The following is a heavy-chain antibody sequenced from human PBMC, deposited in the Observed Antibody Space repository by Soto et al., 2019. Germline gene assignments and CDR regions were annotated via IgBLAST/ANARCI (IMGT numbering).Heavy chain of an antibody. CDR1: GYTFTSYA. D-gene: IGHD2-2*01. J-gene: IGHJ4*02. V-gene: IGHV1-3*01. CDR3: ARGHCSSTSCYPDY. Sequence: ASVKVSCKASGYTFTSYAMHWVRQAPGQRLEWMGWINAGNGNTKYSQKFQGRVTITRDTSASTAYMELSSLRSEDTAVYYCARGHCSSTSCYPDYWGQGTLVTVS. CDR2: INAGNGNT.